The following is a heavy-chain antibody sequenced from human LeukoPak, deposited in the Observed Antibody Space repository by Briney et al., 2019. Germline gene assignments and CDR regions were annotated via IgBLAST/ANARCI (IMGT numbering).Heavy chain of an antibody. CDR2: ISCGGGST. CDR1: GFTFSSYA. V-gene: IGHV3-23*01. CDR3: AKGNSKWELQPYFDY. J-gene: IGHJ4*02. Sequence: GGSLRLSCAASGFTFSSYAMSWVRQAPGKGLEWVSAISCGGGSTYYADSVKGRFTISRDNSKNTLYLQMNSLRAEDTAVYYCAKGNSKWELQPYFDYWGQGTLVTVSS. D-gene: IGHD1-26*01.